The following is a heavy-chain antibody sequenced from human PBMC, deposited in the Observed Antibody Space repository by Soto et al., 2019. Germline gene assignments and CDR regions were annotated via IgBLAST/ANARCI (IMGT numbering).Heavy chain of an antibody. D-gene: IGHD7-27*01. CDR2: ISPYNGNT. CDR1: GYTFTSYA. V-gene: IGHV1-18*01. J-gene: IGHJ2*01. CDR3: ERGRQNWVNWYFDL. Sequence: ASVKVSCKASGYTFTSYAISWVRQALGQGLEWMGWISPYNGNTNYAQKLQGRVTMTTDTSTSTAYMELRSLRSDDTAVYYCERGRQNWVNWYFDLWGRGTLVTVS.